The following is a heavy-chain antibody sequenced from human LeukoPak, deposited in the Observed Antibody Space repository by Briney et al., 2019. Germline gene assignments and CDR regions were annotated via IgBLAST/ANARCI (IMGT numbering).Heavy chain of an antibody. J-gene: IGHJ6*02. CDR3: ARPTPLAAAGNYYYGMDV. CDR2: IYYSGST. Sequence: GSLRLSCAASGFTFSTYAMSWVRQPPGKGLEWIGSIYYSGSTYYNPSLKGRVTISVDTSKNQFSLKLSSVTAADTAVYYCARPTPLAAAGNYYYGMDVWGQGTTVTVSS. CDR1: GFTFSTYA. V-gene: IGHV4-39*01. D-gene: IGHD6-13*01.